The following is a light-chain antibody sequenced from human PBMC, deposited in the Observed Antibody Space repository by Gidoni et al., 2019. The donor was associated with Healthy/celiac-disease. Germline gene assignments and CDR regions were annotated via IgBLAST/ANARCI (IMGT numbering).Light chain of an antibody. CDR1: SSNIGSNY. CDR2: RNN. V-gene: IGLV1-47*01. Sequence: QSVLTQPPSASWTPGQRVTISCSGSSSNIGSNYVYCYQQLPGTAPKLLIYRNNQRPSGVPDRFSGSKSGTSASLAISGLRSEDEADYYCAAWDDSLSGVVFGGGTKLTV. J-gene: IGLJ2*01. CDR3: AAWDDSLSGVV.